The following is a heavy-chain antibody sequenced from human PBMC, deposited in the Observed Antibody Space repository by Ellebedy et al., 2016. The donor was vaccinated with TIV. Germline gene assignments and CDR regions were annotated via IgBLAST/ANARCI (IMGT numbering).Heavy chain of an antibody. Sequence: ASVKVSCKASGYTFTGYYMHWVRQAPGQGLEWMGWISAYNGNTNYAQKLQGRVTMTTDTSTSTAYMELRSLRSDDTAVYYCARGYDILTGLFDCWGQGTLVTVSS. CDR3: ARGYDILTGLFDC. CDR2: ISAYNGNT. D-gene: IGHD3-9*01. CDR1: GYTFTGYY. J-gene: IGHJ4*02. V-gene: IGHV1-18*04.